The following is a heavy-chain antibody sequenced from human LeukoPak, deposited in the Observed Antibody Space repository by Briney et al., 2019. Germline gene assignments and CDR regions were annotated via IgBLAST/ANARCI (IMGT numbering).Heavy chain of an antibody. CDR2: IIPIFGTA. J-gene: IGHJ3*02. V-gene: IGHV1-69*13. D-gene: IGHD1-26*01. CDR3: ARVSVGAAHAFDI. Sequence: SVKVSCKASGYTFTSYAMNWVRQAPGQGLEWMGGIIPIFGTANYAQKFQGRVTITADESTSTAYMELSSLRSEDTAAYYCARVSVGAAHAFDIWGQGTMVTVSS. CDR1: GYTFTSYA.